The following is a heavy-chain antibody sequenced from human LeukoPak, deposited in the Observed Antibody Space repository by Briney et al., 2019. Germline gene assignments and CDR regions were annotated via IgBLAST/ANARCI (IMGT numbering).Heavy chain of an antibody. CDR1: GGSISSYY. Sequence: SETLSLTCTVSGGSISSYYWSWIRQPPGKGLEWIGYIYYSGSTNYNPSLKSRVTISVDTSKNQFSLKLSSVTAADTAVYYCARRGKAAGFDPWGQGTLVTVSS. D-gene: IGHD6-13*01. CDR3: ARRGKAAGFDP. J-gene: IGHJ5*02. CDR2: IYYSGST. V-gene: IGHV4-59*08.